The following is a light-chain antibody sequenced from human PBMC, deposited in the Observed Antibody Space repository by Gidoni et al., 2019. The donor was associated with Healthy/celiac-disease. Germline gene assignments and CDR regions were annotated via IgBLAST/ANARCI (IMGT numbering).Light chain of an antibody. CDR3: QAWDSSHVV. Sequence: SYDLTPQPSVSVAPGQTASITCSGDKLGNRYPSWYQQKPGQSPVLVIYQDTKRPSGIPERFSGSNSRNTATLTISGTQAVDEADYYCQAWDSSHVVFGGGTKLTVL. CDR2: QDT. J-gene: IGLJ2*01. CDR1: KLGNRY. V-gene: IGLV3-1*01.